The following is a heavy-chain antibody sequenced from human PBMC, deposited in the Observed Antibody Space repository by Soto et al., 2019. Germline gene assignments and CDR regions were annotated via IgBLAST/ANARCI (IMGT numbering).Heavy chain of an antibody. J-gene: IGHJ6*03. V-gene: IGHV3-23*01. CDR2: ISGRGSSP. Sequence: GGSLRLSCTASGFRFSNYAMSWVRQAPGKGLEWVSGISGRGSSPYYADSVKGRFTISRDNSKNTLYLQMNSLRAEDTAVYYCAKGEADYYYYMDVWGKGTTVTLSS. CDR1: GFRFSNYA. CDR3: AKGEADYYYYMDV. D-gene: IGHD6-13*01.